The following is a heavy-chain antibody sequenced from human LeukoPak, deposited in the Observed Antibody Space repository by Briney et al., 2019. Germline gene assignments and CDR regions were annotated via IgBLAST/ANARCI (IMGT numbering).Heavy chain of an antibody. V-gene: IGHV3-11*01. D-gene: IGHD3-16*01. J-gene: IGHJ4*02. CDR3: ARDLFGMAYYFGY. CDR1: GFTFSDYY. Sequence: GGSLRLSCAASGFTFSDYYMSWIRQAPGKGLEWVSYISSSGSSTIYYADSVKGRFTISRDNAKNSLYLQMNSLRAEDTAVYYCARDLFGMAYYFGYWGQGTLVTVSS. CDR2: ISSSGSSTI.